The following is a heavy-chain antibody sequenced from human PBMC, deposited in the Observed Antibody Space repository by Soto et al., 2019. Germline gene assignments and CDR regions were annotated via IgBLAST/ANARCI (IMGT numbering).Heavy chain of an antibody. D-gene: IGHD2-21*02. CDR1: GYTFTSYD. V-gene: IGHV1-46*01. CDR2: INPSGGST. Sequence: ASVKVSCKASGYTFTSYDIHWVRQAPGQGLEWMGIINPSGGSTSYAQKFQGRVTMTRDTSTSTVYMELSSLRSEDTAVYYCARVTDGMNGPSDAIDIWCQGTMVTVS. CDR3: ARVTDGMNGPSDAIDI. J-gene: IGHJ3*02.